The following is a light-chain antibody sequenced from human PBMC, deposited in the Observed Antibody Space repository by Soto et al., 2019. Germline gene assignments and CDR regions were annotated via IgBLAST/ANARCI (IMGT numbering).Light chain of an antibody. Sequence: IVMTQSPATLSVSPGERATLSCRASQSINSNLAWYQQKPGQAPRLLIYGASSRATGIPVRFSGSGSGTEFTLTISSLQPEDFATYFCQQSYTTPWTFGQGTMV. CDR3: QQSYTTPWT. J-gene: IGKJ1*01. CDR2: GAS. CDR1: QSINSN. V-gene: IGKV3-15*01.